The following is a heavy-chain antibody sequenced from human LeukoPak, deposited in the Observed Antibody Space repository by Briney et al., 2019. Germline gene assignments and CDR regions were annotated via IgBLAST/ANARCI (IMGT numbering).Heavy chain of an antibody. CDR2: FDLEDGET. CDR3: ATTTYYYFDY. CDR1: GYALTELS. Sequence: ASVKVSCKVSGYALTELSMHWVRQAPGKGLEWMGGFDLEDGETIYAQKFQGRVTMTEDTSTDTAYMELSSLRSEDTAVYYCATTTYYYFDYWGQGTLVTVSS. D-gene: IGHD1-1*01. V-gene: IGHV1-24*01. J-gene: IGHJ4*02.